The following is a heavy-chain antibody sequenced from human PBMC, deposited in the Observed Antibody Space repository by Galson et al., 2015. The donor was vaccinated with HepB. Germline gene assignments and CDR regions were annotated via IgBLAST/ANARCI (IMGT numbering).Heavy chain of an antibody. V-gene: IGHV3-33*06. D-gene: IGHD4-17*01. J-gene: IGHJ6*02. CDR2: IWYDGSNK. Sequence: SLRLSCAAPGFTFSSYGMHWVRQAPGKGLEWVAVIWYDGSNKYYADSVKGRFTISRDNSKNTLYLQMNSLRAEDTAVYYCANERVDYGDYEGYYYYYGMDVWGQGTMVTVSS. CDR3: ANERVDYGDYEGYYYYYGMDV. CDR1: GFTFSSYG.